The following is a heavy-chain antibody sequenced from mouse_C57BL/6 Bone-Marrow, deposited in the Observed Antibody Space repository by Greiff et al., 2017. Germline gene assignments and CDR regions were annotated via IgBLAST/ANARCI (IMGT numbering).Heavy chain of an antibody. CDR3: ARGLWLRRRGYYCDD. D-gene: IGHD2-2*01. CDR1: GYTFTSYW. J-gene: IGHJ2*01. V-gene: IGHV1-52*01. Sequence: QVQLQQSGAELVRPGSSVKLSCKASGYTFTSYWMHWVKQRPIQGLEWIGNIDPSDSETHYNQKFKDKATLTVDKSSSTAYMQLSSLTSEDSAVYYCARGLWLRRRGYYCDDWGQGTTLTVSS. CDR2: IDPSDSET.